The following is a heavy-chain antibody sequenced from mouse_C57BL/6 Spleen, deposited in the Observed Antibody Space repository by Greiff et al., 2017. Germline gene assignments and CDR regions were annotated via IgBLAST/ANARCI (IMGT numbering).Heavy chain of an antibody. D-gene: IGHD1-1*01. CDR1: GYTFTSYW. V-gene: IGHV1-64*01. CDR2: IHPNSGST. Sequence: QVQLQQPGAELVKPGASVKLSCKASGYTFTSYWMHWVKQRPGQGLEWIGMIHPNSGSTNYNEKFKSKATLTVDKSSSTAYMQLSSLTSEDSAVYYCARLPFPLTTVVATPPDYWGQGTTLTVSS. CDR3: ARLPFPLTTVVATPPDY. J-gene: IGHJ2*01.